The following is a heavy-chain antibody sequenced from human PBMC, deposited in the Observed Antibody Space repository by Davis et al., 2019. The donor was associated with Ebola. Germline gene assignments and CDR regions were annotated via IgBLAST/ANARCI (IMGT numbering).Heavy chain of an antibody. V-gene: IGHV3-48*03. CDR1: GLSSTSYD. CDR2: ISSSGSTI. CDR3: ARVRIFDY. D-gene: IGHD3-3*01. J-gene: IGHJ4*02. Sequence: PAGSLSLSCAASGLSSTSYDMNWVRQAPGKGLEWVSYISSSGSTINYADSVKCRFTISRDNAKNSLYMQMNSLRAEDTAVYYCARVRIFDYWGQGTLVTVSS.